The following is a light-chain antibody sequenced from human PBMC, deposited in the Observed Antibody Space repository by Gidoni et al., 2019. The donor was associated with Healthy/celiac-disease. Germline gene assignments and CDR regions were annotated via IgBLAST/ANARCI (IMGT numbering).Light chain of an antibody. J-gene: IGKJ2*01. Sequence: EIVMTQSPATLSVSPGERVTLSCRASQSVSSNLAWYQQKPGQAPRLLIYGASTRAAGLPARFSGSGSGTEFTLTISGLQSEDVAVYYCQHYNNWPPYTFGQGTKLEIK. V-gene: IGKV3-15*01. CDR1: QSVSSN. CDR3: QHYNNWPPYT. CDR2: GAS.